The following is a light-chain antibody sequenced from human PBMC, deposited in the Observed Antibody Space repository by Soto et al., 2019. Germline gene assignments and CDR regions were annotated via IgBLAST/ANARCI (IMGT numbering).Light chain of an antibody. CDR3: QQCDNWPALWT. Sequence: EIVMTQSPATLSVSPGERATLSCRASQSISSNLAWYQQKPGQAPRLLIYGASTRASGIPARFSGSGSGKEFNLTISSLQSEDFAVYYCQQCDNWPALWTFGQGTKVEV. CDR2: GAS. V-gene: IGKV3-15*01. J-gene: IGKJ1*01. CDR1: QSISSN.